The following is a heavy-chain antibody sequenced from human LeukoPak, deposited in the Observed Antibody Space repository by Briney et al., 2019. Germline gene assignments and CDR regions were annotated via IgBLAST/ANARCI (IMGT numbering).Heavy chain of an antibody. CDR3: AKNGQSGFSFDP. J-gene: IGHJ5*02. CDR2: GDHSGGT. CDR1: GGSFNGFY. D-gene: IGHD1-26*01. V-gene: IGHV4-34*01. Sequence: PSETLSLTCAVYGGSFNGFYWSWIRQPPGKGLEWIGKGDHSGGTKYNPSLKSRVTISADSSKNQFSLKLSSVTAADTAVYYCAKNGQSGFSFDPWGQGTLVTVSS.